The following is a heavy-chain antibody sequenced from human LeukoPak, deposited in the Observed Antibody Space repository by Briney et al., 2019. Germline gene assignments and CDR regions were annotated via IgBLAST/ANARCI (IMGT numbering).Heavy chain of an antibody. J-gene: IGHJ4*02. V-gene: IGHV4-59*01. CDR1: GGSISSYY. CDR2: IYYSGST. CDR3: AREDVVVPAYFDY. Sequence: SETLSLTCTVSGGSISSYYWSWIRQPPGKGLEWIGYIYYSGSTNYNPSLKSRVTISVDTSKNQFSLKLSSVTAADTAVYYCAREDVVVPAYFDYWGQGTLVTVSS. D-gene: IGHD2-2*01.